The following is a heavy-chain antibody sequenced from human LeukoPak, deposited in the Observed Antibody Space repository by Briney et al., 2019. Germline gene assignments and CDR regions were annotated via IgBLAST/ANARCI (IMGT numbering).Heavy chain of an antibody. D-gene: IGHD6-19*01. J-gene: IGHJ4*02. CDR1: GFTFSSYA. CDR2: ISYDGSNK. V-gene: IGHV3-30*04. CDR3: ARGVRIAVAGYIDY. Sequence: GGSLRLSCAASGFTFSSYAMHWVRQAPGKGLEWVAAISYDGSNKNYADSVKGRFTISRDNSKNTLYLQMNSLRAQDTAVYYCARGVRIAVAGYIDYWGQGTLVTVSS.